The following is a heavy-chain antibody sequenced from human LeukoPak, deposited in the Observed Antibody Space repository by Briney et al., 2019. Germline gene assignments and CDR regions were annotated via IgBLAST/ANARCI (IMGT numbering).Heavy chain of an antibody. CDR3: AKDIQSTTVTTWNYFDY. CDR1: GFTFDDYA. CDR2: ISWNSGKL. J-gene: IGHJ4*02. Sequence: GGSLRLSCAASGFTFDDYAMHWVRQAPGKGLEWVSGISWNSGKLGYADSMKGRFTISRDNAKNSLYLQMNSLRAEDTALYYCAKDIQSTTVTTWNYFDYWGQGTLVTVSS. V-gene: IGHV3-9*01. D-gene: IGHD4-17*01.